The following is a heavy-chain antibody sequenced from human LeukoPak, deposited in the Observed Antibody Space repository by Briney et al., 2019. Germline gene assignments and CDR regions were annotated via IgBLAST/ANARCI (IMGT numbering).Heavy chain of an antibody. CDR1: GGSISSYY. D-gene: IGHD2-2*02. V-gene: IGHV4-59*01. J-gene: IGHJ5*02. CDR3: ARNPGYCSSTSCYSWFDP. Sequence: PSETLSLTCNVSGGSISSYYWSWIRQPPGKGLEWIGYIYYSGSTNYNPSLKSRVTISVDTSKNQFSLKLSSVTAADTAVYYCARNPGYCSSTSCYSWFDPWGQGTLVTVSS. CDR2: IYYSGST.